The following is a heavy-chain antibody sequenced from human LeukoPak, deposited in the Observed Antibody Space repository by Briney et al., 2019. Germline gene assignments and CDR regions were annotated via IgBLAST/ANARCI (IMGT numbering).Heavy chain of an antibody. V-gene: IGHV4-34*01. J-gene: IGHJ6*02. Sequence: SETLSLTCAVYGGSFSGYYWSWIRQPPGKGLEWIGEINHSGSTNYNPSLKNRVTISVDTSKNQFSLKLSSVTAEDTAVYYCARDRGYSYGSFYYYYYGMDVWGQGTTVTVSS. D-gene: IGHD5-18*01. CDR1: GGSFSGYY. CDR3: ARDRGYSYGSFYYYYYGMDV. CDR2: INHSGST.